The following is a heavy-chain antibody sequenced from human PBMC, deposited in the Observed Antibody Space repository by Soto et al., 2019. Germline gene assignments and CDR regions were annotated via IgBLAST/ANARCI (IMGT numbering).Heavy chain of an antibody. J-gene: IGHJ4*02. CDR1: GGSISSGGYY. V-gene: IGHV4-31*03. CDR2: IYYSGST. CDR3: ARAPSFWGGDYVEGGFDY. Sequence: QVQLQESGPGLVKPSQTLSLTCTVSGGSISSGGYYWSWIRQQPGKCLERIGYIYYSGSTYYNPSLKSRVTISVDTSKNQFPLKLSSVTAADTAVYYCARAPSFWGGDYVEGGFDYWGQGTLVTVS. D-gene: IGHD4-17*01.